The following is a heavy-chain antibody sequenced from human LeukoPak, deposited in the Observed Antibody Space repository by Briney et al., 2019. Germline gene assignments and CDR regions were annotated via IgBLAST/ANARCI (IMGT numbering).Heavy chain of an antibody. CDR2: IYYSGST. D-gene: IGHD2-21*02. V-gene: IGHV4-61*01. Sequence: SETLSLTCTVSGGSVSSGSYYWSWIRQPPGKGLEWIGYIYYSGSTNYNPSLKSRVTISVDTSKNQFSLKLSSVTAADTAVYYCERVGFRVVTAMKAFDIWGQGTMVTVSS. CDR1: GGSVSSGSYY. J-gene: IGHJ3*02. CDR3: ERVGFRVVTAMKAFDI.